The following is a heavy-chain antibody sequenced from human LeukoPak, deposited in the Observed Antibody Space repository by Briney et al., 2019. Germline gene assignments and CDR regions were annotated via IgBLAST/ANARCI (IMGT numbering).Heavy chain of an antibody. Sequence: PSETLSLTCTVSGGSISSSSYYWGWIRQPAGKGLEWIGRIYTSGSTNYNPSLKSRVTISVDTSKNQFPLKLSSVTAADTAVYYCARVGGSGSYFDYYMDVWGKGTTVTVSS. D-gene: IGHD3-10*01. CDR3: ARVGGSGSYFDYYMDV. V-gene: IGHV4-61*02. J-gene: IGHJ6*03. CDR1: GGSISSSSYY. CDR2: IYTSGST.